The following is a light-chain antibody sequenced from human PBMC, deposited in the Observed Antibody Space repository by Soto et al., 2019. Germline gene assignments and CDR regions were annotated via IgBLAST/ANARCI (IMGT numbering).Light chain of an antibody. CDR1: SSDIGSNP. CDR2: RDN. Sequence: QSVLTQPPSASGTPGQRVAISCSGGSSDIGSNPVNWYLHIPGAAPKLLIYRDNQRPSGVPDRFSGSKSGTSASLIISGLQSEDEADYFCSAWDDNIYGPVFGGGTKLTVL. V-gene: IGLV1-44*01. CDR3: SAWDDNIYGPV. J-gene: IGLJ2*01.